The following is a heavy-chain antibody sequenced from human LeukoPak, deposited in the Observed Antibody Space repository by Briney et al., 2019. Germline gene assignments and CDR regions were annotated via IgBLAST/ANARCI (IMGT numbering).Heavy chain of an antibody. CDR3: ARGELLDP. Sequence: GGSLRLSCAASGFIFSNDAMHWVRQAPGKGLEWVAFIWFDGSNKHYADSVKGRFTISRDNSKNTLYLQMNSLRAEDTAVYYCARGELLDPWGQGTLVTVSS. CDR2: IWFDGSNK. D-gene: IGHD3-10*01. V-gene: IGHV3-30*02. J-gene: IGHJ5*02. CDR1: GFIFSNDA.